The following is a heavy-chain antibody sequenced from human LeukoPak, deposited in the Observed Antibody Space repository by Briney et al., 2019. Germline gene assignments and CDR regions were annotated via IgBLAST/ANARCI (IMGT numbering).Heavy chain of an antibody. J-gene: IGHJ4*02. CDR3: ARGSSSWYYFDY. Sequence: ASVKVSCKASGGTFSSYAISWVQQAPGQGLEWMGWINPNSGGTNYAQKFQGRVTMTRDTSISTAYMELSRLRSDDTAVYYCARGSSSWYYFDYWGQGTLVTVSS. V-gene: IGHV1-2*02. CDR1: GGTFSSYA. D-gene: IGHD6-13*01. CDR2: INPNSGGT.